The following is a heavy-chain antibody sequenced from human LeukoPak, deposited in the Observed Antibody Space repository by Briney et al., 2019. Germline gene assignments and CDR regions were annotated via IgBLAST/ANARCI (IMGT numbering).Heavy chain of an antibody. Sequence: GRSLRLSCAASGFTFSSYGMHWVRHAPGKGVEWLAAIWYDGSIQYYEDSVKGRFTISRDNSKNTLYLQMDSLRAEDTAVYYCARAGYCSGGSCYGSDYWGQGTLVSVSS. V-gene: IGHV3-33*01. D-gene: IGHD2-15*01. CDR1: GFTFSSYG. CDR3: ARAGYCSGGSCYGSDY. J-gene: IGHJ4*02. CDR2: IWYDGSIQ.